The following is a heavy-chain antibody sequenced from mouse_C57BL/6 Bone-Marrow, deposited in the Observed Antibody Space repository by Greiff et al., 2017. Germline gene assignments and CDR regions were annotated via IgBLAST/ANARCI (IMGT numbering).Heavy chain of an antibody. D-gene: IGHD1-1*01. Sequence: EVKLQQSGAELVKPGASVKLSCTASGFNIKDYYIHWVKQRTEQGLEWIGRIDPEDGETKYAPKFQDKATITADTSSNTAYLQLSSLTSEDTAFYYCTTSLIYYGTNYWGQGTTLTVSS. CDR1: GFNIKDYY. CDR3: TTSLIYYGTNY. CDR2: IDPEDGET. J-gene: IGHJ2*01. V-gene: IGHV14-2*01.